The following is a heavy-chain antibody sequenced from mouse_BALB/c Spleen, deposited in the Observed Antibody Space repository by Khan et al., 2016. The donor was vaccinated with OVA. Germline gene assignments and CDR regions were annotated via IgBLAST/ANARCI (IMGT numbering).Heavy chain of an antibody. D-gene: IGHD1-1*01. Sequence: EVQLQESGPDLVKPSQSLSLTCTVTGYSITSGYSWHWIRQFPGNKLEWMGYIHYSGSTNYNPSLKSRISITRDTSKNQFFLLLNSVTTEDTATFYCASSSTTVIADWYFDGWGAGTTVTVSS. CDR3: ASSSTTVIADWYFDG. V-gene: IGHV3-1*02. J-gene: IGHJ1*01. CDR1: GYSITSGYS. CDR2: IHYSGST.